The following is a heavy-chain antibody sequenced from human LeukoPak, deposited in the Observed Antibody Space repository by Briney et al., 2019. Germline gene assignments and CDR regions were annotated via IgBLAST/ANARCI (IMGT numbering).Heavy chain of an antibody. CDR3: ARQLGYGMDV. V-gene: IGHV4-39*01. D-gene: IGHD3-16*01. Sequence: SETLSLTCTVSGGSISSGNYYWGWIRQPPGKGLEWIGSIYYSGRSYYKSSLKSRVTMSVDTSKNQFSLKLSSVTAADAAVYYCARQLGYGMDVWGQGTTVTVSS. CDR2: IYYSGRS. J-gene: IGHJ6*02. CDR1: GGSISSGNYY.